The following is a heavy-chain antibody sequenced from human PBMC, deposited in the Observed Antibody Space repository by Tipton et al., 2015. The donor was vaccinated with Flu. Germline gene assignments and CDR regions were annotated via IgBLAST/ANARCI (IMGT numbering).Heavy chain of an antibody. V-gene: IGHV4-31*02. D-gene: IGHD3-10*01. Sequence: GEALSSSGYYWSWIRRPPGKGLEWIGYIFYSGSLYYNPSLESRVRISIDTTQNEVSLKLTSVTVADTAVYYCARGDSQGSAVRWGQGTRVTVSS. CDR3: ARGDSQGSAVR. J-gene: IGHJ4*01. CDR1: GEALSSSGYY. CDR2: IFYSGSL.